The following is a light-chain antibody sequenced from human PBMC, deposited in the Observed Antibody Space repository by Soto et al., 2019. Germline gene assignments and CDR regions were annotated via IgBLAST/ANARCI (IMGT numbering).Light chain of an antibody. CDR1: QGIRTD. J-gene: IGKJ1*01. Sequence: AIQMTQSPSSLSASVGDRVTISCRASQGIRTDLSWYQQKPGKAPKVLIYAASTLQSGVTSRFSGSGSGTDFTLTISSLQTEDFATYYCLQDYSYIQSFGQGTKVEIK. CDR2: AAS. V-gene: IGKV1-6*01. CDR3: LQDYSYIQS.